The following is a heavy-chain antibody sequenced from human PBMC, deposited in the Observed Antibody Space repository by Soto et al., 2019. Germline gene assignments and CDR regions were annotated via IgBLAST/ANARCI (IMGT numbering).Heavy chain of an antibody. J-gene: IGHJ4*02. V-gene: IGHV3-23*01. CDR2: VTVRGDGT. Sequence: DVQLLESGGDLVQPGGSLRLSCAASGFAFSSSVLGWVRQAPGKGLEWVSTVTVRGDGTFYADSVKGRFRISRDNSENKLSLQMNSLSPNDTATYSWVKSRAGDFDYWGQGTLVTVSS. D-gene: IGHD6-19*01. CDR1: GFAFSSSV. CDR3: VKSRAGDFDY.